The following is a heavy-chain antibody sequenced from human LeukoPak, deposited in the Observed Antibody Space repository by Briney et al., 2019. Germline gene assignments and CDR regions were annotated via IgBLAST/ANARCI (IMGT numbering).Heavy chain of an antibody. J-gene: IGHJ4*02. CDR1: GFSLSTNGVG. CDR2: INWNDYK. Sequence: SGPTLVKPTQTLTLTCTFSGFSLSTNGVGVGWIRQPPGRALEWLALINWNDYKLYSPSLKNRLTITKDTSKNQVVLTLTNMDPVDTATYYCARRGEFASCSGVGCYHFDYWGQGTLVTVSS. CDR3: ARRGEFASCSGVGCYHFDY. D-gene: IGHD2-15*01. V-gene: IGHV2-5*01.